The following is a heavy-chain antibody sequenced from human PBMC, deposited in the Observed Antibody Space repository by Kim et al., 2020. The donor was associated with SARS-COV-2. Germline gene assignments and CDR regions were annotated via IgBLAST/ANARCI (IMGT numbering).Heavy chain of an antibody. D-gene: IGHD3-22*01. V-gene: IGHV5-51*01. J-gene: IGHJ4*02. Sequence: GESLQISCKGSGYSFTSYWIGWVRQMPGKGLEWMGIIYPGDSDTRYSPSFQGQVTISADKSISTAYLQWSSLKASDTAMYYCARLMGYYYDSSGYLAYWGQGTLVTVSS. CDR2: IYPGDSDT. CDR3: ARLMGYYYDSSGYLAY. CDR1: GYSFTSYW.